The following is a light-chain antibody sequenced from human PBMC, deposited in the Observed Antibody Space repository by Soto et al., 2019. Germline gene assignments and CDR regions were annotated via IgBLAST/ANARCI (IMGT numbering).Light chain of an antibody. CDR1: KLGDKY. CDR2: QDR. Sequence: SYELTQPPSVSVSPGQTACITCSGDKLGDKYACWYQQRPGQSPVLVIYQDRKRPSGIPERFSGSNSGNTATLTISGTQAMDEADYYCQAWDSSTVVFGGGTKLTVL. J-gene: IGLJ2*01. CDR3: QAWDSSTVV. V-gene: IGLV3-1*01.